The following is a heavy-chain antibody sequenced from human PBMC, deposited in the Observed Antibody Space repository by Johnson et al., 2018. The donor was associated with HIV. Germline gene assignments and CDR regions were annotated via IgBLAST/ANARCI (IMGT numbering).Heavy chain of an antibody. CDR3: ARRRLLGPGNGDVFDI. D-gene: IGHD2-15*01. CDR2: INQDGGEK. Sequence: VKLVESGGGVVQPGRSLRLSCAASGFIFSSYWMSWVRQAPGKGLEWVANINQDGGEKHYVDSVKGRFTITRDNAKKSLYLQMNSQRAEDTAVYYCARRRLLGPGNGDVFDIWGQGTMVTVSS. J-gene: IGHJ3*02. CDR1: GFIFSSYW. V-gene: IGHV3-7*01.